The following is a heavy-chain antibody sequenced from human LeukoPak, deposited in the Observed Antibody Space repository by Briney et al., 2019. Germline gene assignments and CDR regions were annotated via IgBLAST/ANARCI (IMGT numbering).Heavy chain of an antibody. Sequence: GGSLRLSCAASGFTFDGYGMRWVRQAPGKGLEWVSGINWNGGSTGYADSVKGRFTISRDNAKNSLYLQMNSLRAEDTALYYCARAKYYYDSSGYCDWGQGTLVTVSS. CDR3: ARAKYYYDSSGYCD. V-gene: IGHV3-20*04. D-gene: IGHD3-22*01. J-gene: IGHJ4*02. CDR1: GFTFDGYG. CDR2: INWNGGST.